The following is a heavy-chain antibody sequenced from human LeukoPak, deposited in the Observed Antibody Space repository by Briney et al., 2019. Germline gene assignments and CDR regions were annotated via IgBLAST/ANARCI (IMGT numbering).Heavy chain of an antibody. CDR2: IYHSGST. D-gene: IGHD3-22*01. Sequence: SETLSLTCTVSGGSISNGGYSWSWIRQPPGKGLEWIGYIYHSGSTYYNPSLKSRVTISVDRSKNQFSLKLSSVTAADTAVYYCARGPHYCDSSGYYPFDYWGQGTLVTVSS. CDR3: ARGPHYCDSSGYYPFDY. V-gene: IGHV4-30-2*01. J-gene: IGHJ4*02. CDR1: GGSISNGGYS.